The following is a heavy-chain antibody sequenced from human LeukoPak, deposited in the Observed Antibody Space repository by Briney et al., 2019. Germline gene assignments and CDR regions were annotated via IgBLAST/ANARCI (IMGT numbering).Heavy chain of an antibody. V-gene: IGHV3-66*01. CDR2: INSGGTT. D-gene: IGHD6-19*01. Sequence: GGSLRLSCAASGFTVSSKYLAWVRQAPGKGLEWVSFINSGGTTNYADSVKGRFTTSRDYSKNTLNLQMNSLRAEDTAVYYCATIVSDSSGWYHFDHWGQGALVTVSS. CDR1: GFTVSSKY. J-gene: IGHJ4*02. CDR3: ATIVSDSSGWYHFDH.